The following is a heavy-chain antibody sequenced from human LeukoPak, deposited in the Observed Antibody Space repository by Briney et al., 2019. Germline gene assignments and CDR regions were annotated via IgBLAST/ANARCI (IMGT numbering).Heavy chain of an antibody. D-gene: IGHD6-13*01. V-gene: IGHV6-1*01. CDR1: GDSVSSDSAA. J-gene: IGHJ4*02. CDR3: AKIPFKTATDTIYPE. Sequence: SQTLSLTCAISGDSVSSDSAAWRWIRQSPSRGLEGLGRTYYRSKWYYDYAVFVKSRITITPDTSKKQISLHLNSVTPEDTAVYYCAKIPFKTATDTIYPEWGKETLVTVSS. CDR2: TYYRSKWYY.